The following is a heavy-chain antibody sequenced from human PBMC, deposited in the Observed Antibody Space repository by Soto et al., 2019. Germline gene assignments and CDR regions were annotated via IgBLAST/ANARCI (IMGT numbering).Heavy chain of an antibody. J-gene: IGHJ3*01. D-gene: IGHD2-15*01. V-gene: IGHV3-48*02. CDR1: GFTFSSYS. CDR3: ARDTLYSFDF. Sequence: EVHLVESGGGLVQPGGSLRLSCAASGFTFSSYSMNWVRQAPGKGLEWVSYIGGSGSSIYYADSVRGRFTISRDNAKNSLYLQINSLRDEDTAVYYCARDTLYSFDFWGQGTMVTVSS. CDR2: IGGSGSSI.